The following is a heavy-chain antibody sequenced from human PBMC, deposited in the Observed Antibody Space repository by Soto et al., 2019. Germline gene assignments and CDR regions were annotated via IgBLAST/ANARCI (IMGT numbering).Heavy chain of an antibody. J-gene: IGHJ5*02. CDR2: IYYSGST. CDR3: ARSSGGGLNWFDP. V-gene: IGHV4-59*01. Sequence: PSETLSLTCTVSGGSISSYYWSWIRQPPGKGLEWIGYIYYSGSTNYNPSLKSRVTISVDTSKNQFSLKLSSVTAADTAVYYCARSSGGGLNWFDPWGQGTLVTVS. D-gene: IGHD2-15*01. CDR1: GGSISSYY.